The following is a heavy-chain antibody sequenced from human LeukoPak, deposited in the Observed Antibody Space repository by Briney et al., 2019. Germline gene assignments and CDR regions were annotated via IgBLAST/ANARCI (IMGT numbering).Heavy chain of an antibody. J-gene: IGHJ3*02. CDR2: THTDVSST. CDR1: GFTVSNYW. CDR3: ARGGVAGAFDI. D-gene: IGHD2-21*01. Sequence: GGSLRLSCAASGFTVSNYWMFWVREAPGKELVCVSQTHTDVSSTTYADSVKGRFTISRDNAKNTLYLQMNSLRAEDTAVYYCARGGVAGAFDIWGQGTMVTVSS. V-gene: IGHV3-74*01.